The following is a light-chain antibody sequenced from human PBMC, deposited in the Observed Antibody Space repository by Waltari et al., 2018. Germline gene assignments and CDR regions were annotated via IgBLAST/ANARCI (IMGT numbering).Light chain of an antibody. V-gene: IGKV1-39*01. J-gene: IGKJ1*01. CDR3: QQNYRTPPT. Sequence: DIQVIQSPSSLSASVGDRVTITCRASQSISDYLNWFQVKPGRAPNLLIYAATGLQRGVPSRFNASGSGAHFTLTTSRLRPEDSASYFGQQNYRTPPTFGQGTKVGI. CDR1: QSISDY. CDR2: AAT.